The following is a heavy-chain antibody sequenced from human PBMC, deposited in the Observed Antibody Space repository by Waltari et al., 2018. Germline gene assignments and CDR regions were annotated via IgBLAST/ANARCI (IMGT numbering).Heavy chain of an antibody. J-gene: IGHJ4*02. CDR1: GYSISSGYY. CDR3: ARLHDSSGYRFDY. D-gene: IGHD3-22*01. CDR2: IYHSGST. Sequence: QVQLQESGPGLVKPSETLSLTCAVSGYSISSGYYWGWIRQPPGKGLERIGSIYHSGSTYYNPSLKSRVTISVDTSKNQFSLKLSSVTAADTAVYYCARLHDSSGYRFDYWGQGTLVTVSS. V-gene: IGHV4-38-2*01.